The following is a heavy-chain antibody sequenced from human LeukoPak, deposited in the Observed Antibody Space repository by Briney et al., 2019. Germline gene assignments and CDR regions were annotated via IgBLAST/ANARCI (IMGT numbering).Heavy chain of an antibody. CDR1: GGSISSNTYY. D-gene: IGHD2/OR15-2a*01. CDR2: IYYSGST. V-gene: IGHV4-61*01. Sequence: SETLSLTCTVSGGSISSNTYYWGWIRQPPGKGLEWIGYIYYSGSTNYNPSLKSRVTISVDTSKNQFSLKLSSVTAADTAVYYCARDLSVTGWFDPWGQGTLVTVSS. CDR3: ARDLSVTGWFDP. J-gene: IGHJ5*02.